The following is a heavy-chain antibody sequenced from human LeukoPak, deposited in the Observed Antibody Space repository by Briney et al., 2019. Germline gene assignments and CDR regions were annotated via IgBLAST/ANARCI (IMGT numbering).Heavy chain of an antibody. CDR3: ARQGGGGRAFDI. CDR1: GGSISSSSYY. Sequence: SETLSLTCTVSGGSISSSSYYWGWIRQPPGKGLEWIGSIYYSGSTYYNPSLKSRVTISIDTSKNQFSLELSSVTATDTAIYYCARQGGGGRAFDIWGQGTMVTVSS. V-gene: IGHV4-39*01. J-gene: IGHJ3*02. CDR2: IYYSGST. D-gene: IGHD1-26*01.